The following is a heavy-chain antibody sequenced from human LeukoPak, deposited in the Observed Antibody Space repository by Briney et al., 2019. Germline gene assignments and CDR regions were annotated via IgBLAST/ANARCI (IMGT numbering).Heavy chain of an antibody. D-gene: IGHD2-15*01. J-gene: IGHJ4*02. V-gene: IGHV3-21*01. CDR2: ISLSSTYI. CDR1: GFTFSTYS. CDR3: ARDMSPCSAGACYSDY. Sequence: GGSLRLPCAASGFTFSTYSMNWVRQAPGKGLEWVSSISLSSTYIYYADSVKGRFTISRDNAKNSLYLQMSSLRAEDTAMYYCARDMSPCSAGACYSDYWGQGTLVTVSS.